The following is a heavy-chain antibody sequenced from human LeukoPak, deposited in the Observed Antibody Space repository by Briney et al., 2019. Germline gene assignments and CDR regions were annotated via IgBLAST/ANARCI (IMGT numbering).Heavy chain of an antibody. D-gene: IGHD2-21*01. CDR2: ISPSGGGT. V-gene: IGHV3-23*01. Sequence: GGTLRLSCAASGFTFRNHGMNWVRQAPGKGLEWVSGISPSGGGTYYADSVKGRFTISRDSSKNTLFLQMNRLRPEDAAVYYCAKAPVTTCRGAYCYPFDYWGQGTLVTVSS. CDR3: AKAPVTTCRGAYCYPFDY. CDR1: GFTFRNHG. J-gene: IGHJ4*02.